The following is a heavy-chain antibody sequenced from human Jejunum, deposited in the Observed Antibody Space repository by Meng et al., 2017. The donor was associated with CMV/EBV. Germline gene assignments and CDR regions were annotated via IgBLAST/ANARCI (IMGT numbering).Heavy chain of an antibody. D-gene: IGHD2-2*01. J-gene: IGHJ3*02. Sequence: FGSYDMHWVRQGAGQGLEWVSAIYTTGDTFYADSVKGRFTISREDGKNSLYLQMNSLRGGDTAVYYCARAGFCSSTSCQYSDAFDIWGLGTLVTVSS. V-gene: IGHV3-13*01. CDR3: ARAGFCSSTSCQYSDAFDI. CDR1: FGSYD. CDR2: IYTTGDT.